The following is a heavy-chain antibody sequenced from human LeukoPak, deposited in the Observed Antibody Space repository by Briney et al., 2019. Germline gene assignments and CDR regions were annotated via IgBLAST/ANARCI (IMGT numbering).Heavy chain of an antibody. CDR1: GLTFSSYG. CDR2: ISGSGGST. V-gene: IGHV3-23*01. Sequence: GRSLRLSCVASGLTFSSYGMHWVRQAPGKGLEWVSAISGSGGSTYYADSVKGRFTISRDNSKNTLYLQMNSLRAEDTAVYYCARGLTKGFFDYWGQGTLVTVSS. CDR3: ARGLTKGFFDY. J-gene: IGHJ4*02. D-gene: IGHD6-19*01.